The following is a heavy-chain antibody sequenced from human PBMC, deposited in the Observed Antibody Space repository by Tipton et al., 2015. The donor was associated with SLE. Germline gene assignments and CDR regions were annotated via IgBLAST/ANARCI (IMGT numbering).Heavy chain of an antibody. D-gene: IGHD7-27*01. CDR3: ARANWGSGWFDP. J-gene: IGHJ5*02. CDR2: IYHSGST. V-gene: IGHV4-38-2*01. Sequence: TLSLTCAVSGYSISSGYYWGWIRQPPGKGLEWIGSIYHSGSTYYNPSLKSRVTISVDTSKNQFSLKLSSVTAADTAVYYRARANWGSGWFDPWGQGTLVTVSS. CDR1: GYSISSGYY.